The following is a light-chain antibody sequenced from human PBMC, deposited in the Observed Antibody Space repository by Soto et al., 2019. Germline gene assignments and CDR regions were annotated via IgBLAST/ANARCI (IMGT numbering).Light chain of an antibody. V-gene: IGKV1-39*01. J-gene: IGKJ2*01. Sequence: DIQMTQSPSSLSASRGNRVTSTCRASQRIATYLNWYRQKPGKAPELLIYAASTLQSGVPSTFSGSGSGTDFTLTINSLQPEDFATYYCQQSYTTPRTFGQGTKLEI. CDR1: QRIATY. CDR3: QQSYTTPRT. CDR2: AAS.